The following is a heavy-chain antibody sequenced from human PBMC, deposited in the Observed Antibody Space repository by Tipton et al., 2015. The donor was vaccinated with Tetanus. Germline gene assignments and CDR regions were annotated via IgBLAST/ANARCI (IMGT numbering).Heavy chain of an antibody. CDR1: GFSFSDYG. CDR3: ARDKSGPSFY. Sequence: SLRLSCAASGFSFSDYGMHWVRQAPGKGLEWVANIKVDGGEVYYVDSVKGRFTISRDNAKNSLYLQMNSLRAEDTAVYYCARDKSGPSFYWGQGTLVTVSS. J-gene: IGHJ4*02. CDR2: IKVDGGEV. V-gene: IGHV3-7*01. D-gene: IGHD2-2*01.